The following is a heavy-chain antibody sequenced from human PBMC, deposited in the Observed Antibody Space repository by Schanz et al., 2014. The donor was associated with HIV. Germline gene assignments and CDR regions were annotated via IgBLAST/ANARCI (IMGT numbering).Heavy chain of an antibody. CDR1: GFRFRSYW. J-gene: IGHJ4*02. CDR3: AKVAIHSSGWLPFDY. D-gene: IGHD6-19*01. CDR2: IKEDGIEK. V-gene: IGHV3-7*01. Sequence: VQLVESGGSLVQPGGSLRLSCAASGFRFRSYWMSWVRQAPGKGLEWVANIKEDGIEKYYVDSVKGRFTISRDNAKNSLYLNMYSLRAEDTAVYYCAKVAIHSSGWLPFDYWGQGTLVTVSS.